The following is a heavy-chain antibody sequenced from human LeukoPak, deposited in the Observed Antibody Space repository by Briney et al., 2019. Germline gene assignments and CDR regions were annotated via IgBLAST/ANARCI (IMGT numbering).Heavy chain of an antibody. Sequence: SETLSLTCTVSGGSISSSSYYWGWIRQPPGKGLEWIGSTYYSGSTYYNPSLKSRVTISVDTSKNQFSLKLSSVTAADTAVYYCARLPLEDAFDIWGQGTMVTVSS. CDR2: TYYSGST. CDR1: GGSISSSSYY. V-gene: IGHV4-39*01. J-gene: IGHJ3*02. CDR3: ARLPLEDAFDI. D-gene: IGHD3-3*02.